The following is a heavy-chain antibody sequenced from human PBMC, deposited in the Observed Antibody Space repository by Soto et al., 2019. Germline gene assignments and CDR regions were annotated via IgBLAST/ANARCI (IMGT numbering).Heavy chain of an antibody. V-gene: IGHV3-23*01. D-gene: IGHD5-18*01. CDR2: ISGSGDTT. Sequence: EVQLLESGGGLVQPGGSLRLSCAASGFTFSNYAMSWVRQAPGKGLEWVSTISGSGDTTYYADSVKGRFTISRDNSENTLYLQMNSLRAEDTAVYYCARIHPSPYINYGWFDPWGQGTLVTVSS. CDR1: GFTFSNYA. J-gene: IGHJ5*02. CDR3: ARIHPSPYINYGWFDP.